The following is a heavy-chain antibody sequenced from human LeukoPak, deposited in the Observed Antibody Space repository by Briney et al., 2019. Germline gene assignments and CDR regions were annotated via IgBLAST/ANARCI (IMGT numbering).Heavy chain of an antibody. CDR1: GDSVSSNSAA. CDR2: TYYRSKWYN. V-gene: IGHV6-1*01. D-gene: IGHD3-22*01. J-gene: IGHJ4*02. CDR3: AGVGYYDSSGYYSAYYFDY. Sequence: SQTLSLTCAISGDSVSSNSAAWNWIRQSPSRGLEWLGRTYYRSKWYNDYAVSVKSRITINPDTTKNQFSRQLNSVSPEDTAVYYCAGVGYYDSSGYYSAYYFDYWGQGTLVTVSS.